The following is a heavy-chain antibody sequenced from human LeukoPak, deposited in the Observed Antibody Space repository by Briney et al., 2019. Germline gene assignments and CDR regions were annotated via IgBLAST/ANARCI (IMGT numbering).Heavy chain of an antibody. V-gene: IGHV4-59*01. CDR2: MYYSGST. J-gene: IGHJ4*02. Sequence: PSETLSLTCTVSGGFISTDYWNWIRQPPGKGLEWIGSMYYSGSTNYNPSLKSRVTISVDTSKNQFSLKLSSVTAADTAVYYCARGGYVWGTPFEYWGQGTLVTVSS. CDR1: GGFISTDY. D-gene: IGHD3-16*01. CDR3: ARGGYVWGTPFEY.